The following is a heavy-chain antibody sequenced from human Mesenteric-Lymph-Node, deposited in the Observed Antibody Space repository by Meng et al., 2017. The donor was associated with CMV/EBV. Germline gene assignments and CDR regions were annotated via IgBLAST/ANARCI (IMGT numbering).Heavy chain of an antibody. J-gene: IGHJ4*02. CDR1: GFAFGSYA. CDR3: AKTGCSDMSCYYFDS. D-gene: IGHD3-3*01. CDR2: ISAGGGRT. Sequence: GGSLRLSCAASGFAFGSYAMSWVRQDPGKGLEWVSVISAGGGRTYYADPVKGRFTISRDNSKNTLYLQMNSLRAEDTAVYYCAKTGCSDMSCYYFDSWGQGTLVTVSS. V-gene: IGHV3-23*01.